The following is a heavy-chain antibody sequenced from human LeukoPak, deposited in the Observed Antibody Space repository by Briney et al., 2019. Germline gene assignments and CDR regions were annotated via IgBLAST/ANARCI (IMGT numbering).Heavy chain of an antibody. Sequence: SETLSLTCAVYGGSFSGYYWSWIRQPPGKGLEWIGEINHSGSTNYNPSLKSRVTISVDTSKNQFSLKLSSVTAADTAVYYCARARGGYNYGYSDYYYFMDVWGKGTTVTVSS. V-gene: IGHV4-34*01. CDR3: ARARGGYNYGYSDYYYFMDV. D-gene: IGHD5-18*01. J-gene: IGHJ6*03. CDR1: GGSFSGYY. CDR2: INHSGST.